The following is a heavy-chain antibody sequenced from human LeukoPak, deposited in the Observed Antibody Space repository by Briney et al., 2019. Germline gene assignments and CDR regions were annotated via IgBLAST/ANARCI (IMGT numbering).Heavy chain of an antibody. Sequence: GGSLRLSCAASGFTLSSYAMSWVRQAPGKGLEWVSAISDSGNTYHADSVKGRFTISRDSSKNTLFLQMNRLRPEDAAVYYCAKAPVTTCRGAYCYPFDYWGQGTLVTVST. CDR3: AKAPVTTCRGAYCYPFDY. D-gene: IGHD2-21*01. CDR1: GFTLSSYA. CDR2: ISDSGNT. J-gene: IGHJ4*02. V-gene: IGHV3-23*01.